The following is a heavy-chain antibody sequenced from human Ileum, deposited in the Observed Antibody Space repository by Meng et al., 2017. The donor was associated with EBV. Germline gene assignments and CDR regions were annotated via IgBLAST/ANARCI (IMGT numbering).Heavy chain of an antibody. D-gene: IGHD2-21*02. V-gene: IGHV4-61*08. CDR1: NGSVSSYGYY. Sequence: QVQPQGSGPGLVKPSETLSLTCSVSNGSVSSYGYYWTWIRQPPGKGLEWIGYMSYTGSTNYKSTLKSRVTISVDKSKNQFSLKLSSVTAADTAVYYCARERGGGDRGIQWGQGTLVTVSS. CDR2: MSYTGST. CDR3: ARERGGGDRGIQ. J-gene: IGHJ4*02.